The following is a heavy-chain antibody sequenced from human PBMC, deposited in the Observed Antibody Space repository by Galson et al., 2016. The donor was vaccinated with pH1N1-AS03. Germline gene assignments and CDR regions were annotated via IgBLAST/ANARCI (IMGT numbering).Heavy chain of an antibody. CDR1: GFTFSAYS. J-gene: IGHJ4*02. Sequence: SLRLSCAASGFTFSAYSMNWFRQAPGKGLEWVSHISSRSSGKYYADSVTGRFTVSRDNSKDTLYLQMTSLRAEDTGIYYCAKDCMGCMLMFDSWGQGTLVTVSS. CDR3: AKDCMGCMLMFDS. V-gene: IGHV3-48*01. CDR2: ISSRSSGK. D-gene: IGHD3-16*01.